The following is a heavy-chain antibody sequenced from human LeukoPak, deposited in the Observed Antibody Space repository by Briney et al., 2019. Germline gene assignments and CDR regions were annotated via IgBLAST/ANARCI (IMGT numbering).Heavy chain of an antibody. CDR2: ISNSGTT. V-gene: IGHV4-31*03. CDR3: ARDVVVTSSPDAFDI. CDR1: GDSVTSGGYF. J-gene: IGHJ3*02. D-gene: IGHD2-21*02. Sequence: SETLPLTCTVSGDSVTSGGYFWTWIRQHPGKGLEWIGYISNSGTTSYNPSLKGRVSISVDTPNNQFSLRLSSVTAADTAVYYCARDVVVTSSPDAFDIWGQGTMVTVSS.